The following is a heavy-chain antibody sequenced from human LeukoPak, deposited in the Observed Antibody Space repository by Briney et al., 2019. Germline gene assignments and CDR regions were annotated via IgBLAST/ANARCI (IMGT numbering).Heavy chain of an antibody. CDR3: ARGGYSYGSFDY. CDR1: GYTFTSYY. D-gene: IGHD5-18*01. Sequence: SVKVSCKASGYTFTSYYMHWVRQAPGQGLEWMGGIIPIFGTANYAQKFQGRVTITADKSTSTAYMELSSLRSEDTAVYYCARGGYSYGSFDYWGQGTLVTVSS. J-gene: IGHJ4*02. V-gene: IGHV1-69*06. CDR2: IIPIFGTA.